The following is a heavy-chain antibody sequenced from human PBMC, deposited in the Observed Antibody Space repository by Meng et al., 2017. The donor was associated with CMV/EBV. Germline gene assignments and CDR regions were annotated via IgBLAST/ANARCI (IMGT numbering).Heavy chain of an antibody. V-gene: IGHV1-69*05. Sequence: SGGTFTSYAISWVRQAPGPGLEWLGGIIPIFGTATYAQKFQGRVTITTDESTRTAYMELSSLRSEDTAVYYCARSEWQQLPRGGLDYWGQGTLVTVSS. D-gene: IGHD6-13*01. CDR1: GGTFTSYA. CDR2: IIPIFGTA. CDR3: ARSEWQQLPRGGLDY. J-gene: IGHJ4*02.